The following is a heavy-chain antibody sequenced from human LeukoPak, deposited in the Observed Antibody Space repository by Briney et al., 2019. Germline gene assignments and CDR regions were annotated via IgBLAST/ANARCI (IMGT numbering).Heavy chain of an antibody. CDR1: GFTFSSYW. J-gene: IGHJ4*02. D-gene: IGHD3-16*02. CDR2: IKEDGTPP. Sequence: PPGGCLRLSLATSGFTFSSYWVGSVRQAPGDGLQWVGTIKEDGTPPYSLACVKGRYTISRDNARNSLHLQMNSLRAEDTAVYFCARVMCDYVWGSYRCHFDYWGQGTLVSVSS. V-gene: IGHV3-7*01. CDR3: ARVMCDYVWGSYRCHFDY.